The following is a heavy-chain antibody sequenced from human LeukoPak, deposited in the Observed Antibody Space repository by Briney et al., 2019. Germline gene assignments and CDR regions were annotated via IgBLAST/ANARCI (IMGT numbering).Heavy chain of an antibody. CDR3: ARGFGGSSGSSDYYGMDV. D-gene: IGHD6-19*01. CDR1: GATFNNYV. J-gene: IGHJ6*02. Sequence: SVKVSCKASGATFNNYVITWVRQAPGQGLERMAMIIPSLDIVNYAQTFQDRLTITADKSTSTAYMELRSLRSEDTAVYYCARGFGGSSGSSDYYGMDVWGQGTTVTVPS. CDR2: IIPSLDIV. V-gene: IGHV1-69*04.